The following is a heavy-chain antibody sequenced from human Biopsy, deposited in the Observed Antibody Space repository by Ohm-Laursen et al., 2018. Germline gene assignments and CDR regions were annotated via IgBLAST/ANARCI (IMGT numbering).Heavy chain of an antibody. CDR3: GSAATFGASHHWPHF. V-gene: IGHV3-23*01. D-gene: IGHD4/OR15-4a*01. CDR1: GISFSRSA. CDR2: ISGNGGST. J-gene: IGHJ4*02. Sequence: SLRLSCAASGISFSRSAMNWVRQAPGKGLEWVAAISGNGGSTHYGDSVRGRFTLSRDNSKNTLYLQMNSLIAEDTAVYYCGSAATFGASHHWPHFWGQGTLVTVSS.